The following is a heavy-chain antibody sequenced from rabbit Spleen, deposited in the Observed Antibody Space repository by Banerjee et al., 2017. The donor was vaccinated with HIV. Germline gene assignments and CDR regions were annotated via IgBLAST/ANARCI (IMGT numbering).Heavy chain of an antibody. V-gene: IGHV1S45*01. D-gene: IGHD1-1*01. Sequence: QEQLVESGGGLVKTEGSLTLTCKASGFSFGDRDVMCWVRQAPGKGLEWIACINAATAKPVYATWAKGRFTISRTSSTTVTLRMTSLTAADTATYFCARDLVGVIGWNFYLWGQGTLVTVS. CDR3: ARDLVGVIGWNFYL. CDR1: GFSFGDRDV. J-gene: IGHJ4*01. CDR2: INAATAKP.